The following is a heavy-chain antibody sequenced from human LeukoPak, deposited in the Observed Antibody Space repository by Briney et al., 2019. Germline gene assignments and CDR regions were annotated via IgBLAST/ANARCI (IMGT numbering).Heavy chain of an antibody. Sequence: GGTLRLSCAASGFTFSSYGMSWVRQAPGKGLEWVAFIRYDGSNKYYADSVKGRFTISRDNSKNTLYLQMNSLRAEDTAVYYCAKDSGYDLPQNFDYWGQGTLVTVSS. CDR2: IRYDGSNK. J-gene: IGHJ4*02. CDR1: GFTFSSYG. CDR3: AKDSGYDLPQNFDY. D-gene: IGHD5-12*01. V-gene: IGHV3-30*02.